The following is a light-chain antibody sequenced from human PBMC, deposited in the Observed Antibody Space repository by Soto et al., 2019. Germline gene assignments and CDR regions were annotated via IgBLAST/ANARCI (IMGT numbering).Light chain of an antibody. Sequence: IQMTQSPSSLSASVGDRVTISCRASQGIRSDLAWYQQKPGKVPKLLIYGASKLESGVPSRFSGSGFGTAFTLTISRLQPEDFATYYCLQAYNFPWAFGQGTQVE. CDR1: QGIRSD. V-gene: IGKV1-6*01. CDR3: LQAYNFPWA. J-gene: IGKJ1*01. CDR2: GAS.